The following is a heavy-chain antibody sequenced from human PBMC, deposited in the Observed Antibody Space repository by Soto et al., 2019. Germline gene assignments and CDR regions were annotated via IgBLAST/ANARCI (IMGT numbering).Heavy chain of an antibody. Sequence: PSETLSLTCTVSGGSISSYYWSWIRQPPGKGLEWIGYIYYSGGTNYNPSLKSRVTISVDTSKNQFSLKLSSVTAADTAVYYCARVRTTAAGFDYWGQGTLVTVSS. CDR1: GGSISSYY. D-gene: IGHD6-13*01. V-gene: IGHV4-59*01. CDR3: ARVRTTAAGFDY. CDR2: IYYSGGT. J-gene: IGHJ4*02.